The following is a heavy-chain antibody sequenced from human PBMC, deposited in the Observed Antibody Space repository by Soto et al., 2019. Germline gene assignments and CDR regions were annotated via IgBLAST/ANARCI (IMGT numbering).Heavy chain of an antibody. D-gene: IGHD3-9*01. CDR2: ISSSSSTI. CDR1: GFTFSSYS. V-gene: IGHV3-48*01. J-gene: IGHJ5*02. Sequence: GGSLRLSCAASGFTFSSYSMNWVLQAPWKGLEWVSYISSSSSTIYYADSVKGRFTISRDNAKNSLYLQMNSLRAEDTAVYYCARDAQYYDILTGYYYMSWFDPWGQGTLVTVSS. CDR3: ARDAQYYDILTGYYYMSWFDP.